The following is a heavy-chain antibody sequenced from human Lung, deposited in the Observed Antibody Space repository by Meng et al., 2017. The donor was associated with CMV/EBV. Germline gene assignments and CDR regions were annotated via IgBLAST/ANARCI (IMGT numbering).Heavy chain of an antibody. D-gene: IGHD1-14*01. CDR1: EFTYSSCW. CDR2: ISSDGSGT. Sequence: SLGLSWATSEFTYSSCWMHWVRQAPGKGLVWVSRISSDGSGTSYADSVKGRFTISRDNAKNTLYLQMNSLRAEDTAVYYCAQPGGYWGQGTLVTVSS. CDR3: AQPGGY. J-gene: IGHJ4*02. V-gene: IGHV3-74*01.